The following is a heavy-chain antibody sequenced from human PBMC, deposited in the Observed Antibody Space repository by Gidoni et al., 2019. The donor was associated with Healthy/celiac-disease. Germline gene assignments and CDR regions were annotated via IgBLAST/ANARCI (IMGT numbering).Heavy chain of an antibody. D-gene: IGHD6-13*01. Sequence: EVQLLESGGGLVKPGGSLRLSCAASGFTFSSYSMNWVRQAPGKGLEWVSSISSSSSYIYYADSGKGRFTISRDNAKNSLYLQMNSLRAEDTAVYYCARVLSSSWYYDYYGMDVWGQGTTVTVSS. CDR1: GFTFSSYS. CDR3: ARVLSSSWYYDYYGMDV. CDR2: ISSSSSYI. V-gene: IGHV3-21*01. J-gene: IGHJ6*02.